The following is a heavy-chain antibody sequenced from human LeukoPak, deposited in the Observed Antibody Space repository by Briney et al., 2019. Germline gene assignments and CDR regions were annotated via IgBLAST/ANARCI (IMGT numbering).Heavy chain of an antibody. D-gene: IGHD1-26*01. J-gene: IGHJ3*02. Sequence: GGSLRLSCAASGFTFSSYEMNWVRQAPGKGLEWVSYISSSGSTIYYADSVKGRFTISRDNAKNSLYLQMNSLRAEDSAVYYCARGRQNSGSYSDAFDIWGQGTMVTVSS. CDR1: GFTFSSYE. CDR2: ISSSGSTI. CDR3: ARGRQNSGSYSDAFDI. V-gene: IGHV3-48*03.